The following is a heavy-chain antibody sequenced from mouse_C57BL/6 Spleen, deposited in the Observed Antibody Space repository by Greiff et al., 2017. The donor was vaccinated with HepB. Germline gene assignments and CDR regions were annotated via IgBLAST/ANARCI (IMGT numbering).Heavy chain of an antibody. CDR1: GYSTTSGYY. CDR2: ISYDGSN. V-gene: IGHV3-6*01. J-gene: IGHJ4*01. D-gene: IGHD2-4*01. Sequence: EVQLQESGPGLVKPSQSLSLTCSVTGYSTTSGYYWNWIRQFPGNKLEWMGYISYDGSNNYNPSLKNRISITRDTSKNQFFLKLNSVTTEDTATYYCAREGDYDGYAMDYWGQGTSVTVAS. CDR3: AREGDYDGYAMDY.